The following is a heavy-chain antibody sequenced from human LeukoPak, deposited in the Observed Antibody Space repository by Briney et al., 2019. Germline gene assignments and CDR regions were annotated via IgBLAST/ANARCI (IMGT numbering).Heavy chain of an antibody. CDR2: VYHSGIT. CDR1: GDSTSTYY. J-gene: IGHJ4*02. CDR3: AREWQYQFDY. D-gene: IGHD4-11*01. V-gene: IGHV4-38-2*02. Sequence: PSETLSLTCTVSGDSTSTYYWSWIRQPPGEGLEWIGSVYHSGITYHTPSLKSRVSISVDTSRNHFSLKVTSVTAADTAVYYCAREWQYQFDYWGQGRLVTISS.